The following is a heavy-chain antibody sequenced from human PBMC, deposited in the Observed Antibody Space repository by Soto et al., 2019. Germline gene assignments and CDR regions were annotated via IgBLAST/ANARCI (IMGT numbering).Heavy chain of an antibody. V-gene: IGHV3-15*01. D-gene: IGHD3-22*01. CDR3: TTGTYYYDSSGNDY. Sequence: PGGSLRLSSAASGFTFSNACMSWVRQAPGKVLEWVGRIKSKTDGGTTDYAAPVKGRFTISRDDSKNTLYLQMNSLKTEDTAVYYCTTGTYYYDSSGNDYWGQGTLVTVSS. CDR1: GFTFSNAC. J-gene: IGHJ4*02. CDR2: IKSKTDGGTT.